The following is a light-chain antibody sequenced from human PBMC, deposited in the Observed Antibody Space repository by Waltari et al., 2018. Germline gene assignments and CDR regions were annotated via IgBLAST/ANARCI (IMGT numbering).Light chain of an antibody. CDR2: DAS. Sequence: VLPQSLGTLSLSRGESATLSCRASQYVTNDYLAWYPQKPGQAPSLLIYDASIRATGIPDRFSGSGSGTDFTLTITRLEPEDFAVYHCQQYGSLPWTFGQGTKVEMK. CDR1: QYVTNDY. CDR3: QQYGSLPWT. V-gene: IGKV3-20*01. J-gene: IGKJ1*01.